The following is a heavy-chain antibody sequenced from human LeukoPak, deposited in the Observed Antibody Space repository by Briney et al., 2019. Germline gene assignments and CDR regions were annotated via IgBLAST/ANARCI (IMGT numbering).Heavy chain of an antibody. CDR2: ISGSGGST. Sequence: GGSLRLSCAASGFTFSSYAMSWVRQTPGKGLEWVSAISGSGGSTYYADSVKGRFTISRDNSKNTLYLQMNSLRAEDTAVYYCASPSGITMIVVAYWGQGTLVTVSS. CDR1: GFTFSSYA. CDR3: ASPSGITMIVVAY. V-gene: IGHV3-23*01. D-gene: IGHD3-22*01. J-gene: IGHJ4*02.